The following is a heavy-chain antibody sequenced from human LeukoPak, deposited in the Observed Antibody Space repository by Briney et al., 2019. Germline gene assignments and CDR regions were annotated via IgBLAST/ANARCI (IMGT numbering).Heavy chain of an antibody. Sequence: GGSLRLSCAASGFTFSSYEMNWVRQTPGKGLEWVSYISSSGSTIYYADSVKGRFTISRDNAKNSLYLQMNSLRAEDTAVYYCAGGINYFDYWGQGTLVTVSS. J-gene: IGHJ4*02. CDR1: GFTFSSYE. CDR3: AGGINYFDY. V-gene: IGHV3-48*03. CDR2: ISSSGSTI. D-gene: IGHD3-16*01.